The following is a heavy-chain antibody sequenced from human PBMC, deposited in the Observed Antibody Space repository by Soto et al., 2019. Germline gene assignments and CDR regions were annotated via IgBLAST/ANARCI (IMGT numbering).Heavy chain of an antibody. Sequence: QVQLVQSGAEVKKPGSSVKVSCKASGGTFSSYAISWVRQAPGQGLEWMGGIIPIFGTANYAQKFQGRVTITADESTSTAYMELSSLRSEDTAVYYCARYPTSYYYDSSGYYYAEYFPHWGQGTLVTVSS. CDR2: IIPIFGTA. CDR3: ARYPTSYYYDSSGYYYAEYFPH. V-gene: IGHV1-69*01. J-gene: IGHJ1*01. CDR1: GGTFSSYA. D-gene: IGHD3-22*01.